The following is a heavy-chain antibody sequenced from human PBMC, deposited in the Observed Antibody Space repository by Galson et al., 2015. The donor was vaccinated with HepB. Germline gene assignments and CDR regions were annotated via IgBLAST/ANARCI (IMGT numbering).Heavy chain of an antibody. J-gene: IGHJ6*02. Sequence: SLRLSCAASGFTFSSYSMNWVRQAPGRGLEWVSSISSSSSYIYYADSVKGRFTISRDNAKNSLYLQMNSLRAEDTAVYYCARDGRLLRLGGIDVWGQGTTVTVSS. CDR3: ARDGRLLRLGGIDV. V-gene: IGHV3-21*01. CDR1: GFTFSSYS. CDR2: ISSSSSYI. D-gene: IGHD3-3*01.